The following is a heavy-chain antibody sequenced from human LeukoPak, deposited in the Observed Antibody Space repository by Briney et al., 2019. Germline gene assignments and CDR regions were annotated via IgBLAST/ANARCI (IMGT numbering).Heavy chain of an antibody. CDR2: ISAYNGNT. V-gene: IGHV1-18*01. CDR1: GYTLTSYG. CDR3: AKDLGYHSSGYWY. J-gene: IGHJ4*02. Sequence: GASVKVSCKASGYTLTSYGISWVRQAPGQGLEWMGWISAYNGNTNYAQKLQGRVTMTTDTSTNTAYMELRSLISDDTAVYYCAKDLGYHSSGYWYWGQGTLVTVSS. D-gene: IGHD3-22*01.